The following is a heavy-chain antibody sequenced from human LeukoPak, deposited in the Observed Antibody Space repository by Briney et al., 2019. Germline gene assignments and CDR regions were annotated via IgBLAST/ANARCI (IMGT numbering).Heavy chain of an antibody. CDR3: ARDAGRKDDY. CDR1: GFTFGNFW. CDR2: IKHDGSEK. J-gene: IGHJ4*02. Sequence: GGSLRLSCAASGFTFGNFWMTWVRQAPGKGLEWVANIKHDGSEKYYVDSVKGRFTISRDNAKNSLYLQMNSLRAEDTAVYYCARDAGRKDDYWGQGTRVTVSS. V-gene: IGHV3-7*01.